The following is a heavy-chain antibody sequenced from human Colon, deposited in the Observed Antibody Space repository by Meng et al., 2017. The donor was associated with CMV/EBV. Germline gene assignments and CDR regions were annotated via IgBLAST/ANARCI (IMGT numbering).Heavy chain of an antibody. CDR3: ARDLYYLDTTGFGTPSDY. CDR1: GFIFSGYW. CDR2: INTDGSIT. J-gene: IGHJ4*02. Sequence: VQVVESGGSLVQPGGYLRLSCAASGFIFSGYWMHWVRQTPGKGLVWVSRINTDGSITMYADSVKGRFIISRDNAKNTLYLQMNSLTVEDTAVYYCARDLYYLDTTGFGTPSDYWGQGTLVTVSS. V-gene: IGHV3-74*03. D-gene: IGHD2/OR15-2a*01.